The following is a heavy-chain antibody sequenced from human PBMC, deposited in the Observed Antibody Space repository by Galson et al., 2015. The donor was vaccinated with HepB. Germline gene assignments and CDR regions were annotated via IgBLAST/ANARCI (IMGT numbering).Heavy chain of an antibody. V-gene: IGHV6-1*01. CDR1: GDSVSSNSAA. Sequence: CAISGDSVSSNSAAWNWIRQSPSRGLEWLGRTYYRSRWYNDYAESVRSRITINPDTSRNQFSLQLKSVTPEDTAVYYCASVVGTIYYYGMDVWGQGTTVIVS. CDR3: ASVVGTIYYYGMDV. J-gene: IGHJ6*02. CDR2: TYYRSRWYN. D-gene: IGHD2-15*01.